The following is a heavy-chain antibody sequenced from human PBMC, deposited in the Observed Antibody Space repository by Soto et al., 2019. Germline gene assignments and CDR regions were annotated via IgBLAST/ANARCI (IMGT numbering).Heavy chain of an antibody. CDR1: GFAFSTYG. D-gene: IGHD5-12*01. V-gene: IGHV3-33*01. J-gene: IGHJ4*02. CDR2: IWYDGSNK. Sequence: QVQLVESGGGVVQPGRSLRLSCAASGFAFSTYGMHWVRQAPGKGLEWVAVIWYDGSNKYYADSVKGRFTTSRDTSKNTLYLQMNSLRAEDTAVYYCARDRRRGPGLHHDYWGQGTLVTVSS. CDR3: ARDRRRGPGLHHDY.